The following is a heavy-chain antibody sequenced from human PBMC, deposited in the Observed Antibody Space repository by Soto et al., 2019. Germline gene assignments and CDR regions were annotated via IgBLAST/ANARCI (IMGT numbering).Heavy chain of an antibody. V-gene: IGHV3-33*01. CDR1: GFTFSSYG. CDR2: IWYDGSNK. D-gene: IGHD1-26*01. J-gene: IGHJ4*02. Sequence: GGSLRLSCAASGFTFSSYGMHWVRQAPGKGLEWVAVIWYDGSNKYYADSVKGRFTISRDNSKNTLYLQMNSLRAEDTAVYYCARGGSLSPYYFDYWGQGTLVTVSS. CDR3: ARGGSLSPYYFDY.